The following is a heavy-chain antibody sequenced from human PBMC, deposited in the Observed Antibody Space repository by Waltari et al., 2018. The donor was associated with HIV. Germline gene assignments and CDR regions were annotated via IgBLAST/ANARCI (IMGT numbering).Heavy chain of an antibody. Sequence: QLQLQESGPGLVKPSETLSLTCTVSGGSISSSSYYWGWIRQPPGTGLAGIGSTYYSGSTYYNPPLKSRVTISVDTSKNQFSQKLGSVTAADTAVYYGAGGEWGVGAFDYWGQGTLVTVSS. D-gene: IGHD3-10*01. V-gene: IGHV4-39*01. J-gene: IGHJ4*02. CDR3: AGGEWGVGAFDY. CDR2: TYYSGST. CDR1: GGSISSSSYY.